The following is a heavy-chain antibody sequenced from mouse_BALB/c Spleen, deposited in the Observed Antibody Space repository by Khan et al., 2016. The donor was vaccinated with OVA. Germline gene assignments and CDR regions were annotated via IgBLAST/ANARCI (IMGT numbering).Heavy chain of an antibody. J-gene: IGHJ3*01. D-gene: IGHD2-14*01. V-gene: IGHV1-4*01. CDR3: ASEWGYYRNAGWFAY. CDR1: GYTFTSYT. Sequence: QVQLQQSGAELARPGASVKMSCKASGYTFTSYTMHWVKQRPGQGLEWIGYINPSSGYTNYNQKFKDKATLTADKSSSTAYMQLSSMPSEDSAVYDSASEWGYYRNAGWFAYWGQGTLVTVSA. CDR2: INPSSGYT.